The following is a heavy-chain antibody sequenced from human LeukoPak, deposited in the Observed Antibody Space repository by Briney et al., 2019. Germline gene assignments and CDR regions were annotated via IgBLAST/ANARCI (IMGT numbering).Heavy chain of an antibody. CDR3: AGSWFYRDYFEY. D-gene: IGHD3-10*01. V-gene: IGHV3-30*03. Sequence: GGSLRLSCAASGFPFSSYGMHWVRQAPGKGLEWVAVLSYDGSNEYYADSVKGRFTISRDNSKNTLYLQMNSLRVEDTAVYYCAGSWFYRDYFEYWGQGTLVTAPS. CDR2: LSYDGSNE. CDR1: GFPFSSYG. J-gene: IGHJ4*02.